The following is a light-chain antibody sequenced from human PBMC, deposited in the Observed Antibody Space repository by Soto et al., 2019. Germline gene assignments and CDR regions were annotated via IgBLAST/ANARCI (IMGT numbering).Light chain of an antibody. J-gene: IGLJ3*02. Sequence: QTVVTQEPSLTVSPGGTVTLTCASSSGTVTDDYYPNWFQQKPGQPPRALIYSTTKKQSWTPARFSGSLLGDRPALTLSNVQPEDEADYYCLLYYADAQLWMFGGGTKLTVL. CDR3: LLYYADAQLWM. CDR1: SGTVTDDYY. V-gene: IGLV7-43*01. CDR2: STT.